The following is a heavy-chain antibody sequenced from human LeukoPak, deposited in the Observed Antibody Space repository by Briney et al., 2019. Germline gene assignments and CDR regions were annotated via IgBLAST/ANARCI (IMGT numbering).Heavy chain of an antibody. V-gene: IGHV4-39*07. J-gene: IGHJ4*02. CDR3: ARGSLTSTGGWSSVSYYFDY. D-gene: IGHD6-19*01. CDR2: IYYSGST. CDR1: GGSISSSSYY. Sequence: SETLSLTCTVSGGSISSSSYYWGWIRQPPGKGLEWIGSIYYSGSTYYNPPLKSRVTISVDTSKNQFSLKLTSVTAADTAVYYCARGSLTSTGGWSSVSYYFDYWGLGTLVTVSS.